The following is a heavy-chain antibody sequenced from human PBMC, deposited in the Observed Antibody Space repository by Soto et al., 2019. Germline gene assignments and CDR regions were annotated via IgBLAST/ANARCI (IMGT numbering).Heavy chain of an antibody. J-gene: IGHJ4*02. CDR1: GYSLTSYW. CDR3: ARHNVYYCGGSCSGPLYY. D-gene: IGHD2-15*01. CDR2: IYPGDSDT. V-gene: IGHV5-51*01. Sequence: PGESLKISCKGSGYSLTSYWIGWVRQMPGKGLEWMGIIYPGDSDTRYSPSFQGQVTISADKSISTAYLQWSSLKASDTDTYYCARHNVYYCGGSCSGPLYYWGQGTLVTVSS.